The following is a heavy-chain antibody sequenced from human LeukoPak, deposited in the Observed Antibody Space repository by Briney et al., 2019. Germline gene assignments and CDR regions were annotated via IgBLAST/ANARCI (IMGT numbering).Heavy chain of an antibody. Sequence: GGSLRLSCTASGFTSGDYAMSWVRQAPGKGLGWVGFIRSKAYGGTTEYAASVKGRFTISRGDSKSIAYLQMNSLKTGDTAVYYCTRDTMVRGVILNWFDPWGQGTLVTVSS. J-gene: IGHJ5*02. D-gene: IGHD3-10*01. CDR1: GFTSGDYA. CDR3: TRDTMVRGVILNWFDP. CDR2: IRSKAYGGTT. V-gene: IGHV3-49*04.